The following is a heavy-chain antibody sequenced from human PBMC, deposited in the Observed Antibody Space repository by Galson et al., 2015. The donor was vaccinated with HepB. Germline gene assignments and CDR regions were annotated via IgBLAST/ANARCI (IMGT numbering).Heavy chain of an antibody. CDR2: ISYDGSNK. Sequence: SLRLSCAASGFTFSSYAMHWVRQAPGKGLEWVAVISYDGSNKYYADSVKGRFTISRDNSKNTLYLQMNSLRAEDTAVYYCARDPISRRTALPYFDYWGQGTLVTVAS. CDR1: GFTFSSYA. J-gene: IGHJ4*02. V-gene: IGHV3-30*04. D-gene: IGHD1/OR15-1a*01. CDR3: ARDPISRRTALPYFDY.